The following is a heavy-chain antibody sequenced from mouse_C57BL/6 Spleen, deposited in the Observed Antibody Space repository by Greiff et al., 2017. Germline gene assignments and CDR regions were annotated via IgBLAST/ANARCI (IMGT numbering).Heavy chain of an antibody. CDR3: ARDGRRSRDYFDY. D-gene: IGHD4-1*01. J-gene: IGHJ2*01. CDR1: GFTFSSYA. CDR2: ISDGGSYT. V-gene: IGHV5-4*01. Sequence: DVKLVESGGGLVKPGGSLKLSCAASGFTFSSYAMSWVRQTPEKRLEWVATISDGGSYTYYPDNVKGRFTISRDNAKNNLYLQMSHLKSEDTAMYYCARDGRRSRDYFDYWGQGTTLTVSS.